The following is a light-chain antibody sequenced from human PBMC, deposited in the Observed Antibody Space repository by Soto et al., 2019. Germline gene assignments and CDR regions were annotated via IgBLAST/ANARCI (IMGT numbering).Light chain of an antibody. CDR2: EVS. Sequence: QSELTQPASVSGSPGQSITISCTGTSSDVGGYNYISWYQQHPGKAPKLMIYEVSNRPSGVSNRFSGSKSGNTASPTISGLQAEDEADYYCSSYTSSSTLAIFGGGTKLTVL. V-gene: IGLV2-14*01. J-gene: IGLJ2*01. CDR3: SSYTSSSTLAI. CDR1: SSDVGGYNY.